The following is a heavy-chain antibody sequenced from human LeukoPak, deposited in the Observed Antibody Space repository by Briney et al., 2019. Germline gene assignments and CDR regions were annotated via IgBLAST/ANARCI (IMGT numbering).Heavy chain of an antibody. CDR1: GFTFSSYG. V-gene: IGHV3-30*18. CDR3: AKDSARYCSSTSCYNYYGMDV. Sequence: GGSLRLSCAASGFTFSSYGMHWVRQAPGKGLEWVAVISYDGSNKYYADSVKGRFTISRDNSKNTLYLQMNSLRAEDTAVYYCAKDSARYCSSTSCYNYYGMDVWGQGTTVTVSS. J-gene: IGHJ6*02. CDR2: ISYDGSNK. D-gene: IGHD2-2*02.